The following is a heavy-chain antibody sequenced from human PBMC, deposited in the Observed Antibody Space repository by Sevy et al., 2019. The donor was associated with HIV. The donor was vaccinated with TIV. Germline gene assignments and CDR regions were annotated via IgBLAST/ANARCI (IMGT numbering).Heavy chain of an antibody. CDR3: TTRLIVAANAFDI. V-gene: IGHV3-15*01. CDR2: IKSKTDGGTT. J-gene: IGHJ3*02. D-gene: IGHD2-15*01. CDR1: GFTFSNAW. Sequence: GGSLRLSCAASGFTFSNAWMSWVRQAPGKGLEWVGHIKSKTDGGTTDYAAPMKGRFTISRDDSKNTLYLQMNSLKTEDTAVYYCTTRLIVAANAFDIWGQGTMVTVSS.